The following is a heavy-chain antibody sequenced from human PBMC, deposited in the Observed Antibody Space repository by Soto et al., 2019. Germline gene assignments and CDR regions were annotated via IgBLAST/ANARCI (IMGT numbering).Heavy chain of an antibody. Sequence: SVTVSCQASGGTFSSYTISWVRQAPGQGLEWMGRINPNHGITNYAQNLQGRVTMTTDNSTSTAYMELTSLRSNDTAIYYCAMVDVYVTPSPQDVWGQGTTVTVSS. CDR1: GGTFSSYT. CDR3: AMVDVYVTPSPQDV. CDR2: INPNHGIT. J-gene: IGHJ6*02. D-gene: IGHD3-16*01. V-gene: IGHV1-69*02.